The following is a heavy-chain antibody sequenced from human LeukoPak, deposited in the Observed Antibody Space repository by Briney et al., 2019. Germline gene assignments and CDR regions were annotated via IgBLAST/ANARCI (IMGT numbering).Heavy chain of an antibody. Sequence: PSETLSLTCTVSGVSISSSSYYWGWIRQPPGKGLEWIASISYSGSTYYNPSLKSRVTISVDTSKNQCSLKLSSVTAADTAVYYCARTEPSGTTSHWGQGTLVTVSS. V-gene: IGHV4-39*07. D-gene: IGHD1-1*01. CDR3: ARTEPSGTTSH. CDR1: GVSISSSSYY. J-gene: IGHJ4*02. CDR2: ISYSGST.